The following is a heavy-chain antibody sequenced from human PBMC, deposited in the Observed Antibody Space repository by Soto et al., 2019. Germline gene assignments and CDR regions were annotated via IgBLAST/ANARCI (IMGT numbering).Heavy chain of an antibody. CDR2: INAYNGHT. Sequence: ASVKVSCKASDYTLTSYGIIWVRQAPGQGLEWMGWINAYNGHTNFAQKFQGRVTMTTDTSTNTAYMELRSLRSDDPAVYYCAQVYCYITSCYAIKTWFDSWGQGTLVTVSS. J-gene: IGHJ5*01. D-gene: IGHD2-2*01. CDR3: AQVYCYITSCYAIKTWFDS. CDR1: DYTLTSYG. V-gene: IGHV1-18*04.